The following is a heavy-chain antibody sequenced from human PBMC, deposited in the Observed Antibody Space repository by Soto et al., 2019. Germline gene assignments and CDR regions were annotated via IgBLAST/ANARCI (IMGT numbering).Heavy chain of an antibody. J-gene: IGHJ5*02. CDR1: GGSLSGSSYS. CDR3: ARGGRGSYRYFWFDP. D-gene: IGHD3-16*02. V-gene: IGHV4-39*01. Sequence: QLQLQESGPGLVKPSETLSLTCTVSGGSLSGSSYSWGWIRQPPGKGLEWIGTIYYSGSTYYNPSLKSRVTISVDTSKNQFSLRLSSVTAADTAVYYCARGGRGSYRYFWFDPWGQGTLVTVSS. CDR2: IYYSGST.